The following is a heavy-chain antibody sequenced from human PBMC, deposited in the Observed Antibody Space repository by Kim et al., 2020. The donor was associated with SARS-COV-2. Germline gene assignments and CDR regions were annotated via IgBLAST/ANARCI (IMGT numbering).Heavy chain of an antibody. CDR2: IYHSGST. CDR1: GGSISSSNW. Sequence: SETLSLTCAVSGGSISSSNWWSWVRQPPGKGLEWIGEIYHSGSTNYNPSLKSRVTISVDKSKNQFSLKLSSVTAADTAVYYCARPQRNSSGWYGIWGQGTMVTVSS. V-gene: IGHV4-4*02. D-gene: IGHD6-19*01. CDR3: ARPQRNSSGWYGI. J-gene: IGHJ3*02.